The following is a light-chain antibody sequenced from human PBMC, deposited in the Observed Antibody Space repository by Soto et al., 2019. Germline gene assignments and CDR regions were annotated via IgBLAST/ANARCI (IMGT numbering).Light chain of an antibody. V-gene: IGKV1-27*01. J-gene: IGKJ1*01. CDR1: QGIIDY. CDR2: AAS. Sequence: DIQMTQSPSSLAASVGDRVTITCRASQGIIDYLAWYQQKPGRAPKLLIYAASTLHSGVPSRSSVSGAGTDFTLTISSLQPEDVATYYCQKYNSAPRTFSQGTKVEIK. CDR3: QKYNSAPRT.